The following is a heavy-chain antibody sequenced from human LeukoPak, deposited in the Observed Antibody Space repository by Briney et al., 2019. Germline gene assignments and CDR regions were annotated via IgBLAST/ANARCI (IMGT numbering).Heavy chain of an antibody. CDR1: GFTFSSYW. CDR3: ARAKVWRRYYYDSSGYYPPHFDY. Sequence: GGSLRLSCAASGFTFSSYWMHWVRQAPGKGLVWVSRINSDGSSTSYADSVKGRFTISRDNAKNTLYLQMNSLRAEDTAVYYCARAKVWRRYYYDSSGYYPPHFDYWGQGTLVTVSS. CDR2: INSDGSST. J-gene: IGHJ4*02. D-gene: IGHD3-22*01. V-gene: IGHV3-74*01.